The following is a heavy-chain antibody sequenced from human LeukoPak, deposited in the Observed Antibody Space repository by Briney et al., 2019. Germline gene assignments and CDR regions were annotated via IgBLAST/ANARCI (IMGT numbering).Heavy chain of an antibody. CDR2: IYRRGST. CDR3: ARDNRTAYFHY. J-gene: IGHJ4*02. Sequence: GGSLRLSCAASGFTVSRNYMRWVRQAAGKGVEWVSFIYRRGSTYSADSVKRRFTLSRDNSKNTVYLQMNSLRAQDTAVYYCARDNRTAYFHYWGQGTLVTVSS. V-gene: IGHV3-66*01. CDR1: GFTVSRNY.